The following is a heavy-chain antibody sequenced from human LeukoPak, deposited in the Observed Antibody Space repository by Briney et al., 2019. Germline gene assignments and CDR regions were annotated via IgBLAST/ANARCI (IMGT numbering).Heavy chain of an antibody. Sequence: ASVKVSCKASGGTFSSYAISWVRQAPGQGLEWMGGIIPIFGTANYAQKFRGRVTITADKSTSTAYMELSSLRSEDMAVYYCARALTYSHFDYWGQGTLVTVSS. J-gene: IGHJ4*02. CDR1: GGTFSSYA. CDR3: ARALTYSHFDY. CDR2: IIPIFGTA. V-gene: IGHV1-69*06. D-gene: IGHD3-16*01.